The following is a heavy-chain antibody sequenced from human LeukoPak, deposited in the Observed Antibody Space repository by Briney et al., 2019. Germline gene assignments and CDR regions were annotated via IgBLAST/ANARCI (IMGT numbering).Heavy chain of an antibody. CDR2: INPNSGGT. CDR1: GYTFTGYY. Sequence: ASVKVSCKASGYTFTGYYMHWVRQAPGQGLEWMGCINPNSGGTTYAQKFQGRVTMTSDASISTAYMELSSLRSDDTAVYYCASRPDQHLLYYFDYWGQGALVTVSS. V-gene: IGHV1-2*02. J-gene: IGHJ4*02. CDR3: ASRPDQHLLYYFDY. D-gene: IGHD2-15*01.